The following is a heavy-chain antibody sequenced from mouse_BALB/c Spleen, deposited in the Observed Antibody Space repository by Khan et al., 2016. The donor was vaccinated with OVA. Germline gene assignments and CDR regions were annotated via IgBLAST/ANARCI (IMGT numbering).Heavy chain of an antibody. J-gene: IGHJ4*01. Sequence: QVQLKQSGPGLVAPSQSLSITCSVSGFSLITYGVHWVRQSPGKGLEWLGIIWAGGSTNYNSALMSRLSISKDNSKSQVFLKMNSLQTDDTAMYYCARETADYGDYEAMDYWGQGTSVTVSS. CDR2: IWAGGST. CDR1: GFSLITYG. V-gene: IGHV2-9*02. CDR3: ARETADYGDYEAMDY. D-gene: IGHD2-13*01.